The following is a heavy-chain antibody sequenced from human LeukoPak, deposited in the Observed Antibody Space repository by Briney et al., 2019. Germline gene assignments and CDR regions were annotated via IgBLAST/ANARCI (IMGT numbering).Heavy chain of an antibody. CDR2: ISGSGGST. V-gene: IGHV3-23*01. D-gene: IGHD4-17*01. CDR3: AKSVESAVTTNPYFDF. CDR1: GFTFSDYA. J-gene: IGHJ4*02. Sequence: GGSLRLSCAASGFTFSDYAMNWVRQALGKGLKWVSVISGSGGSTYNADSVKGRFTISRDNSKNILYLQMNSLRAEDTAVYYCAKSVESAVTTNPYFDFWGQGALVTVSS.